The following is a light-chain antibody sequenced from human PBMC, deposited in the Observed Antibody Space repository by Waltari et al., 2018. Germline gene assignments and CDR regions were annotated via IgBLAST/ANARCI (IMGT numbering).Light chain of an antibody. CDR1: SSDVGGYQF. CDR2: DVS. CDR3: SSYTSTNTYV. J-gene: IGLJ1*01. V-gene: IGLV2-14*03. Sequence: QSALTQPASVSGSPGQSITISCTGTSSDVGGYQFVSWYHPHPGKAPNLLINDVSKRPSGVSNRFSGSKSGNTASLTISGLQAEDEADYYCSSYTSTNTYVFGTGTEVTVL.